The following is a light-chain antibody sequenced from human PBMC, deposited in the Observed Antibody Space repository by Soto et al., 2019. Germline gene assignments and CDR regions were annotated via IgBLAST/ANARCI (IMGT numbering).Light chain of an antibody. CDR3: KQYNNWPPET. V-gene: IGKV3-15*01. CDR1: QSVSSN. J-gene: IGKJ1*01. Sequence: EIVMTQSPATLSVSPGERATLSCRASQSVSSNLAWYQQQPGQAPRLLIYGASTRATGIPARFSGSGSGTEFTLTISSLQSEDFAVYYCKQYNNWPPETFGQGTKVEIK. CDR2: GAS.